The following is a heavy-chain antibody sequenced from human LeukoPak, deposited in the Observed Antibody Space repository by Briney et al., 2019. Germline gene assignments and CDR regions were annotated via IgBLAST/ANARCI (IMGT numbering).Heavy chain of an antibody. D-gene: IGHD3-10*01. CDR3: ARLDYGSGSYYNVFDY. V-gene: IGHV4-39*07. CDR2: IYYSGST. CDR1: GGSISSSTYY. Sequence: SETLSLTCTVSGGSISSSTYYWGWIRQPPGKGLEWIGSIYYSGSTYYNPSLKSRVTTSVDTSKNQFSLKLSSVTAADTAVYYCARLDYGSGSYYNVFDYWGQGTLVTVSS. J-gene: IGHJ4*02.